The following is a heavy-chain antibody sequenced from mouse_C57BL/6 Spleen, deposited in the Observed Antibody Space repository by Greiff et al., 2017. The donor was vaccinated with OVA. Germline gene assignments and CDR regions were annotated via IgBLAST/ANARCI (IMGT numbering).Heavy chain of an antibody. V-gene: IGHV2-3*01. D-gene: IGHD1-1*01. CDR1: GFSLTSYG. CDR3: AKDHGSSGYYFGN. J-gene: IGHJ2*01. CDR2: IWGDGGS. Sequence: VMLVESGPGLVEPSQCLSITCNVSGFSLTSYGVSWVRQPPGKGLEWLGVIWGDGGSNYHSALLSRLGINKDNTKGQFFLKLYSQQTEDTSTDYWAKDHGSSGYYFGNGDRGTTLTVSS.